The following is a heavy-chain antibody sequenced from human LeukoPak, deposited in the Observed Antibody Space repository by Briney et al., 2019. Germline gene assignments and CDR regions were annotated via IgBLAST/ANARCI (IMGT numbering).Heavy chain of an antibody. V-gene: IGHV3-11*04. CDR2: ISSSGSTI. D-gene: IGHD1-26*01. CDR3: ARDGSSIVGAATRNY. Sequence: GGSLRLSCAASGFTFSDYYMSWIRQAPGKGLEWVSYISSSGSTIYYAYSVKGQFTISRDNAKNSLYLRMNSMRAEDTAVYYCARDGSSIVGAATRNYWGQGTLVTVSS. J-gene: IGHJ4*02. CDR1: GFTFSDYY.